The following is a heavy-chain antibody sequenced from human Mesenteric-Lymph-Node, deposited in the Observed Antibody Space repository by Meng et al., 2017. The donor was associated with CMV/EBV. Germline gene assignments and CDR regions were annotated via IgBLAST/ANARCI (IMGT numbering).Heavy chain of an antibody. D-gene: IGHD3-10*01. V-gene: IGHV4-34*01. Sequence: YGGSFSGCYWGWIRQPPGKGLEWIGEINHSGSTYYNPSLKSRVSISVDTSNNQFFLRLNSVTAADTAVYYCARLNYASGSYPTFDYWGQGTLVTVSS. CDR1: GGSFSGCY. J-gene: IGHJ4*02. CDR2: INHSGST. CDR3: ARLNYASGSYPTFDY.